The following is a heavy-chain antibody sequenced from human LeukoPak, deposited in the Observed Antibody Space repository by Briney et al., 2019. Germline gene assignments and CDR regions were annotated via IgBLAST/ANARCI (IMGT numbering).Heavy chain of an antibody. V-gene: IGHV3-33*01. CDR1: GXTFSSYG. CDR3: ATMDV. CDR2: IWYDGSNK. Sequence: GGSLRLSCAASGXTFSSYGVHWGRQAPGKGLEWVAIIWYDGSNKYYGDSVKGRFTISRDNSKNTLYLQMNSLRAEDTAMYYCATMDVWGQGTTVTVSS. J-gene: IGHJ6*02.